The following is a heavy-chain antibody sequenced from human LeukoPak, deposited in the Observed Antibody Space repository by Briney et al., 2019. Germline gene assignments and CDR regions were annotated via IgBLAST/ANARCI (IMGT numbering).Heavy chain of an antibody. Sequence: GGSLRLSCAASGFTVSSNYMSWVRQGPGKGLEWVAYIAHHGSNTYYADSVKGRFTISRDNSKRTLYLQMNSLRGDDTAVYYCAKDGSWSCTDWGQGTLVTVSP. J-gene: IGHJ4*02. V-gene: IGHV3-30*02. CDR3: AKDGSWSCTD. CDR1: GFTVSSNY. CDR2: IAHHGSNT. D-gene: IGHD2-8*02.